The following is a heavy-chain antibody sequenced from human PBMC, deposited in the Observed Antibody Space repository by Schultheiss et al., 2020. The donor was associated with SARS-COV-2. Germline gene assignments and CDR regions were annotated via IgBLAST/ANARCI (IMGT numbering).Heavy chain of an antibody. CDR2: ISDAGDST. V-gene: IGHV3-23*01. D-gene: IGHD3-10*01. CDR3: ARVGFNYGSGSYYDY. Sequence: GGSLRLSCAASGFTFSSYAMSWVRQAPGKGLEWVSAISDAGDSTHYADSVRGRFTISRDNSKNTLYLQMNSLRAEDTAVYYCARVGFNYGSGSYYDYWGQGTLVTVSS. CDR1: GFTFSSYA. J-gene: IGHJ4*02.